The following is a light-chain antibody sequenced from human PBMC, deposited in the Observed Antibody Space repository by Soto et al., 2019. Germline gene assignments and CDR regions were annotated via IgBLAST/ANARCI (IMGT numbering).Light chain of an antibody. CDR3: QQSRSPPRT. V-gene: IGKV1-39*01. J-gene: IGKJ3*01. CDR2: AAS. Sequence: DIQMTQSPSSLSASVGDRVTITCRASQSISSYLNWYQQKPGKAPKLLIYAASSLQSGVPSRFRGSESGTDFTPTISSLQPEDFATYYVQQSRSPPRTSGPGPKWISN. CDR1: QSISSY.